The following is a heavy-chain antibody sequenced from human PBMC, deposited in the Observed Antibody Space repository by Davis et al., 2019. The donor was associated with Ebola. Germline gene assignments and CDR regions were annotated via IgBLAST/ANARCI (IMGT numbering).Heavy chain of an antibody. CDR2: INHSGTA. CDR3: ATTYSSSFPY. CDR1: GGSFSGYY. V-gene: IGHV4-34*01. Sequence: LSLTCAVYGGSFSGYYWSWIRPPPGKGLEWIGEINHSGTANYNPSLKSRATISVDTSKNQFSLQLTSVTAADTAVYYCATTYSSSFPYWGQGTLVTVSS. D-gene: IGHD6-6*01. J-gene: IGHJ4*02.